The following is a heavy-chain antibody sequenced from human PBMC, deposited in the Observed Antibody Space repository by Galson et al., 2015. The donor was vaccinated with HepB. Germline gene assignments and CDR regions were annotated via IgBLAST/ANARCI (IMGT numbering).Heavy chain of an antibody. CDR3: ARVDDPPDH. CDR2: ISSSSTYI. J-gene: IGHJ4*02. CDR1: GFTFRSYG. Sequence: SLRLSCAASGFTFRSYGMIWVRQAPGKGLEWVSSISSSSTYIFNADSVKGRFTISRDNGKKSLYLQMNSLRVEDTALYYCARVDDPPDHWGQGTLVTVSS. D-gene: IGHD2-2*03. V-gene: IGHV3-21*01.